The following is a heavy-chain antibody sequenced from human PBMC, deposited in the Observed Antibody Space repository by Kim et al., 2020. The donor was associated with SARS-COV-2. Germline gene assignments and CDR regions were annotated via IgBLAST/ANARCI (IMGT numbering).Heavy chain of an antibody. Sequence: YAKKCQGRVTITADESTSTAYMELTSLSSEDTAVYYCTRGSISTTIMVYDYWGHGTLVTVSS. CDR3: TRGSISTTIMVYDY. J-gene: IGHJ4*01. D-gene: IGHD2-2*01. V-gene: IGHV1-69*01.